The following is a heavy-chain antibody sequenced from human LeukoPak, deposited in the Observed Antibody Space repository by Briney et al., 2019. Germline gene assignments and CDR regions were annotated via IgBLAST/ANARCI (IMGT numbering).Heavy chain of an antibody. CDR1: GFSFSNHY. V-gene: IGHV3-7*03. J-gene: IGHJ4*02. Sequence: SGGSLRLSCTASGFSFSNHYMRWIRQAPGKGLEWVANINEDGSNKWHLGSVKGRFSISRDNAKNSLYLQMSSLRPEDTALYYCARGPGWALNKRYFDYWGQGTLVIVSS. CDR3: ARGPGWALNKRYFDY. CDR2: INEDGSNK. D-gene: IGHD1-26*01.